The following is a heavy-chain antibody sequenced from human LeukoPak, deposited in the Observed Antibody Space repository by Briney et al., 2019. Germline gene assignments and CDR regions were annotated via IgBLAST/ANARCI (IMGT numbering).Heavy chain of an antibody. J-gene: IGHJ4*02. CDR2: ISAYNGNT. Sequence: GASVKVSCKASGYTFTSYDINWVRQATGQGLEWMGWISAYNGNTNYAQKLQGRVTMTTDTSTSTAYMELRSLRSDDTAVYYCARRSATTSSPFDYWGQGTLVTVSS. D-gene: IGHD1-26*01. CDR1: GYTFTSYD. CDR3: ARRSATTSSPFDY. V-gene: IGHV1-18*01.